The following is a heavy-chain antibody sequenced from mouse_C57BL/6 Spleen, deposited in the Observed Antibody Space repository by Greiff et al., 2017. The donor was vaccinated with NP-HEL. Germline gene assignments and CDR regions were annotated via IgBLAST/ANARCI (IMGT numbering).Heavy chain of an antibody. CDR3: TLISTIVGTTLDY. CDR1: GFTFSNYW. V-gene: IGHV6-3*01. CDR2: IRLKSDNSAT. J-gene: IGHJ4*01. D-gene: IGHD1-1*01. Sequence: EVQGVESGGGLVQPGGSMKLSCVASGFTFSNYWMNWVRQSPEKGLEWVAQIRLKSDNSATHYAVSVKGMFTISSADSRSSVYLQMNTLRAEDTCKYNGTLISTIVGTTLDYWGQGTSVTVSS.